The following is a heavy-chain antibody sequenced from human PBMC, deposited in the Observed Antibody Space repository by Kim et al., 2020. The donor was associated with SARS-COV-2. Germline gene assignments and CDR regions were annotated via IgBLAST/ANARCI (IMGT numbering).Heavy chain of an antibody. CDR1: GFTFSDAS. J-gene: IGHJ4*02. CDR2: MKSKSDSGAV. D-gene: IGHD3-10*01. CDR3: ATGGYRWFGEYFDY. V-gene: IGHV3-15*05. Sequence: GGSLRLSCAASGFTFSDASMTWVRQVTGKGLEWIGRMKSKSDSGAVEYAAPVTGRFTISRDDSKNTLYLQMNSLKSEDTGVYYCATGGYRWFGEYFDYWGQGTLVTVSS.